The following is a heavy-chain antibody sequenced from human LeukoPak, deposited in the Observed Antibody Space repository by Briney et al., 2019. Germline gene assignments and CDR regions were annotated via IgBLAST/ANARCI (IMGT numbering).Heavy chain of an antibody. CDR2: IYYSGST. D-gene: IGHD6-19*01. J-gene: IGHJ3*02. V-gene: IGHV4-59*01. CDR3: ARYSSGWFDGFDI. CDR1: GGSISSYY. Sequence: SETLSLTCTVSGGSISSYYWSWIRQPPGKGLERIGFIYYSGSTNYNPSLKSRVTISVDTSKNQSSLKLSSVTAADTAVYYCARYSSGWFDGFDIWGQGTMVTVSS.